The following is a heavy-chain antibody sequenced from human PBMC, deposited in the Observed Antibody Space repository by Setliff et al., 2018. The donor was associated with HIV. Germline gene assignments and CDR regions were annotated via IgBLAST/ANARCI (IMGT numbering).Heavy chain of an antibody. V-gene: IGHV1-69*05. Sequence: ASVKVSCKASGGTFSSYAISWVRQAPGQGLEWMGGIIPIFGTANYAQKFQGRVTITTDESTSTAYMELSSLRPEDTAVYYCALGYNARKVPYYYYYYMDVWGKGTTVTVSS. J-gene: IGHJ6*03. CDR3: ALGYNARKVPYYYYYYMDV. D-gene: IGHD5-12*01. CDR2: IIPIFGTA. CDR1: GGTFSSYA.